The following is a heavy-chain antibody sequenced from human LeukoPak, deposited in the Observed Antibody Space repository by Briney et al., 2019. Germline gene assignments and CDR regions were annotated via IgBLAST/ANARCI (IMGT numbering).Heavy chain of an antibody. Sequence: GGSLRLSCAASGFTFSSYALHWVRRAPGKGLEWVAIISHDGTNKYYADSVKGRSTISRDNSKNTLYLQMNSLRAEDTAVYYCARDGSTQTYYYYAMDVWGQGTTVTVSS. D-gene: IGHD2-2*01. J-gene: IGHJ6*02. V-gene: IGHV3-30*04. CDR1: GFTFSSYA. CDR3: ARDGSTQTYYYYAMDV. CDR2: ISHDGTNK.